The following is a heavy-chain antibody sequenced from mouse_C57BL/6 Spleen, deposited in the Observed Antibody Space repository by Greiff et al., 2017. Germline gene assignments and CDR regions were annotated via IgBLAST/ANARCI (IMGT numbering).Heavy chain of an antibody. CDR2: IDPNSGGT. CDR3: AREDGTGLYFDY. CDR1: GYTFTSYW. J-gene: IGHJ2*01. V-gene: IGHV1-72*01. D-gene: IGHD4-1*01. Sequence: QVQLQQPGAELVKPGASVKLSCKASGYTFTSYWMPWVKQRPGRGLEWIGRIDPNSGGTKYNEKFKSKATLTVDKPSSTAYMQLSSLTSENSAFYCCAREDGTGLYFDYWGQGTTLTVSS.